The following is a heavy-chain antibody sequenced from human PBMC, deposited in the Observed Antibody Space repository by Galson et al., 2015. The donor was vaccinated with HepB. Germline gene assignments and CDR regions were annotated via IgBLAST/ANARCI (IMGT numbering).Heavy chain of an antibody. CDR1: GFTVSSNY. V-gene: IGHV3-53*01. J-gene: IGHJ3*02. D-gene: IGHD1-26*01. CDR3: ARGGIGGSGSLDAFDI. Sequence: SLRLSCAASGFTVSSNYMSWVRQAPGKGLEWVSVIYSGGSTYYADSVKGRFTISRDNSKNTLYLQMNSLRAEDTAVYYCARGGIGGSGSLDAFDIWGQGTMVTVSS. CDR2: IYSGGST.